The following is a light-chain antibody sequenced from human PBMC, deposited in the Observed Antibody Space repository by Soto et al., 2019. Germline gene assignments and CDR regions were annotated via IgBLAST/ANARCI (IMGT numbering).Light chain of an antibody. CDR3: QSYDTGLRGMI. J-gene: IGLJ2*01. CDR2: GDN. CDR1: SSNIGADYN. V-gene: IGLV1-40*01. Sequence: QSVLTQPPSVSGAPGQRVTISCTGTSSNIGADYNVHWYRPLPGTAPKLLIYGDNHRPSGVHDRFSGSNSGPSASLAITGLQTEDEADYYCQSYDTGLRGMIFGGGTKVTVL.